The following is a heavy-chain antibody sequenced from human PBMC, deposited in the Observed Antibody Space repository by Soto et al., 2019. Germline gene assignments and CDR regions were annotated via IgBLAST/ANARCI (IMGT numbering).Heavy chain of an antibody. Sequence: EVQLVESGGGLVKPGGSLRLSCAASGFSFSSYSMNWVRQAPGKGLEWVSSISSSASHINYADSVKGRFTISRENAKKSLKQPLISWRAADTAVYYCATGYTGYWSGGTGKRFNPMRQGTMVYVAA. CDR3: ATGYTGYWSGGTGKRFNP. D-gene: IGHD2-15*01. CDR1: GFSFSSYS. J-gene: IGHJ5*02. V-gene: IGHV3-21*01. CDR2: ISSSASHI.